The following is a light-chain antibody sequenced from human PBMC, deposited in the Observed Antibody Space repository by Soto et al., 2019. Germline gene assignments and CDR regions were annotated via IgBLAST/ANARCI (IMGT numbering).Light chain of an antibody. CDR1: RDVGSD. J-gene: IGKJ1*01. CDR2: AAS. Sequence: QMTQSPSSLSASVGEKIIITCRASRDVGSDVSWYQQKPGQAPKLLIYAASNLYTGDPSRFSGSRSGTEFTLTISSLQPEDLAYYYCLQDYGDSWTFGQGTKVEIE. V-gene: IGKV1-6*01. CDR3: LQDYGDSWT.